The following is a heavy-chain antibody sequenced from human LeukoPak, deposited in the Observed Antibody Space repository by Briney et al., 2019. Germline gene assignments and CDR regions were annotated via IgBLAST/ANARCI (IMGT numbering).Heavy chain of an antibody. J-gene: IGHJ4*02. Sequence: SETLSLTCTVSGGSISSYFWSWIRQPAGKGLEWIGRIYVSGSPNYNPSLKSRVTMSVDTSKNQSSLKVSSVTAADTAVYYCATEAAYYFDNWGQGTLVTVSS. CDR1: GGSISSYF. D-gene: IGHD2-15*01. V-gene: IGHV4-4*07. CDR3: ATEAAYYFDN. CDR2: IYVSGSP.